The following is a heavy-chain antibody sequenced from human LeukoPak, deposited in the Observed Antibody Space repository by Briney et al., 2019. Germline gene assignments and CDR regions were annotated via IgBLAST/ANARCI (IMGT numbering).Heavy chain of an antibody. CDR3: ARDPEAAAGILRGYNWFDP. J-gene: IGHJ5*02. Sequence: ASVKVSCKASGYTFTSYGISWVRQAPGQGLEWMGWISAYNGNTNYAQELQGRVTMTTDTSTSTAYMELRSLRSDDTAVYYCARDPEAAAGILRGYNWFDPWGQGTLVTVSS. D-gene: IGHD6-13*01. CDR2: ISAYNGNT. CDR1: GYTFTSYG. V-gene: IGHV1-18*01.